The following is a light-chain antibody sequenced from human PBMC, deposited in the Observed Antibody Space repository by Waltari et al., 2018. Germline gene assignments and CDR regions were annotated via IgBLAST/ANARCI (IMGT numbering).Light chain of an antibody. CDR1: SSNIGSHI. Sequence: QSVLTQPPSASATPGQRVTISCSGSSSNIGSHIVNWYQQVPGTTPNLLIYRNDQRPSGVPDRFSGSKSGTSASLAISGLRSEDEADYYCAAWDDTLNGRWEFGGGTKLTVL. CDR3: AAWDDTLNGRWE. J-gene: IGLJ3*02. CDR2: RND. V-gene: IGLV1-44*01.